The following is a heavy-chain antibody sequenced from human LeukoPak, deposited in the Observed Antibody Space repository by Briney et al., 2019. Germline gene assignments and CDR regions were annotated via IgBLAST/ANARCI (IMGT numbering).Heavy chain of an antibody. CDR3: ARDRVWFGPPRAYMDV. CDR1: GFTFSSYA. D-gene: IGHD3-10*01. V-gene: IGHV3-30-3*01. CDR2: ISYDGSNK. J-gene: IGHJ6*03. Sequence: GGSLRLSCAASGFTFSSYAMHWVRQAPGKGLEWVAVISYDGSNKYYADSVKGRFTISRDNSKNTLYLQMNGLRAEDTAVYYCARDRVWFGPPRAYMDVWGKGTTVTVSS.